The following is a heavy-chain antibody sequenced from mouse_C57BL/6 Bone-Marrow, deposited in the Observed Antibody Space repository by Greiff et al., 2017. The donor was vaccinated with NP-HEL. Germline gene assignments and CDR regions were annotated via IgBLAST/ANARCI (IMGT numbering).Heavy chain of an antibody. D-gene: IGHD2-4*01. Sequence: EVKLVESGGGLVKPGGSLKLSCAASGFTFSDYGMHWVRQAPEKGLEWVAYISSGSSTIYYADTVKGRFTISRDNAKNTLFLQMTSLRSEDTAMYYGAKIYDYDPAWFAYWGQGTLVTVSA. J-gene: IGHJ3*01. CDR1: GFTFSDYG. CDR2: ISSGSSTI. CDR3: AKIYDYDPAWFAY. V-gene: IGHV5-17*01.